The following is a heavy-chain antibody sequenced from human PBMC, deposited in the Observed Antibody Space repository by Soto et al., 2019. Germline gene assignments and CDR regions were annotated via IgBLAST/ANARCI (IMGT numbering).Heavy chain of an antibody. CDR3: AKDQEPHSVTTPIVDY. J-gene: IGHJ4*02. CDR1: GYTFSSYA. CDR2: ISGSGGST. D-gene: IGHD4-17*01. V-gene: IGHV3-23*01. Sequence: PGGSLRLSCAACGYTFSSYAMGWVRQAPGKGLEWVSAISGSGGSTYYADSVKGRFTISRDNSKNTLYLQMNSLRAEDTAVYYCAKDQEPHSVTTPIVDYWGQGTLVTAPQ.